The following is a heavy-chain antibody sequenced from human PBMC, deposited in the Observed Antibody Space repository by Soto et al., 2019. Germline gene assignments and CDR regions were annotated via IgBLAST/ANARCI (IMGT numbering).Heavy chain of an antibody. CDR3: ARDSKRGYSGYDYYYYGMDV. CDR1: GGSISSYY. D-gene: IGHD5-12*01. J-gene: IGHJ6*04. CDR2: IYYSGST. V-gene: IGHV4-59*01. Sequence: SETLSLTCTVSGGSISSYYWSWIRQPPGKGLEWIGYIYYSGSTNYNPSLKSRVTISVDTSKNQFSLKLSSVTAADTAVYYCARDSKRGYSGYDYYYYGMDVWGKGTTVTVS.